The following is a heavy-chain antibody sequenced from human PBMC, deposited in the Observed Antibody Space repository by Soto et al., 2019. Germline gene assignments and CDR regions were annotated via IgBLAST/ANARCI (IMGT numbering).Heavy chain of an antibody. V-gene: IGHV1-3*01. CDR1: GYTFTSYA. D-gene: IGHD2-15*01. Sequence: ASVKVSCKASGYTFTSYAMHWVRQAPGQRLEWMGWINAGNGNTKYSQKFQGRVTITRDTSASTAYMELSSLRSEDTAVYYCARRISGSDESATWFDPWGQGTLVTVSS. CDR2: INAGNGNT. CDR3: ARRISGSDESATWFDP. J-gene: IGHJ5*02.